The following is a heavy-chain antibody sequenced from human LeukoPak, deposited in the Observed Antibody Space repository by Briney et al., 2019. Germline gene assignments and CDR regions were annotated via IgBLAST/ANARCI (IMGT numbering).Heavy chain of an antibody. CDR3: AREYGDYDDAFDI. CDR2: IKQDGSEK. V-gene: IGHV3-7*01. J-gene: IGHJ3*02. CDR1: GFIFSSFW. Sequence: GGSLRLSCAASGFIFSSFWMHWVRQTPGKGLEWVANIKQDGSEKYYVDSVKGRFTISRDNAKNSLYLQMNSLRAEDTAVYYCAREYGDYDDAFDIWGQGTMVTVSS. D-gene: IGHD4-17*01.